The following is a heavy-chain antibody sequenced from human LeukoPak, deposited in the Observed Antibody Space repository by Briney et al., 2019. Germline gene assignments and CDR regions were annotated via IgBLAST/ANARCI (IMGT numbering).Heavy chain of an antibody. CDR3: ARDGVLTGYYYYFDY. CDR1: DESFSGYY. J-gene: IGHJ4*02. CDR2: INHSGST. Sequence: SETLSLTCAVYDESFSGYYCSWIRQPPRKGLEWIGEINHSGSTNYNPSLKSRVTISVDTSKNQFSLKLCSVTAADTAVYYCARDGVLTGYYYYFDYWGQGTLVTVSS. V-gene: IGHV4-34*01. D-gene: IGHD3-9*01.